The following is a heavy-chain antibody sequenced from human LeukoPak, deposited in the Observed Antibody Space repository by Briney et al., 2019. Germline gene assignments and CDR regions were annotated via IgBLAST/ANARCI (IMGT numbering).Heavy chain of an antibody. CDR3: ARDPRWRDYYDSSGYPL. J-gene: IGHJ4*02. V-gene: IGHV1-69*13. D-gene: IGHD3-22*01. CDR1: GGTFSSYA. Sequence: SVKVSCKASGGTFSSYAISWVRQAPGQGLEWMGGIIPIFGTVNYAQKFQGRVTITADESTSTAYMELSSLRSEDTAVYYCARDPRWRDYYDSSGYPLWGQGTLVTVSS. CDR2: IIPIFGTV.